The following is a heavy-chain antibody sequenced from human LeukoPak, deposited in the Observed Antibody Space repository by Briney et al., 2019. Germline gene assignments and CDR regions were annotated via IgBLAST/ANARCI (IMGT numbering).Heavy chain of an antibody. D-gene: IGHD1-26*01. CDR3: IRGTVGAPGNDY. J-gene: IGHJ4*02. CDR1: GFSFGSLA. Sequence: PGGSLRLSCAASGFSFGSLAMNWVRQAPGKGLEWVSAISRSGGSTYYADSVKGRFTISRDNSKNTLYLQMNSLRAEDTAVYYCIRGTVGAPGNDYWGQGTLVTVSS. V-gene: IGHV3-23*01. CDR2: ISRSGGST.